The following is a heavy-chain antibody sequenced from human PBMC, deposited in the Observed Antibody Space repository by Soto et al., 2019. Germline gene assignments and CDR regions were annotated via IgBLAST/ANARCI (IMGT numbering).Heavy chain of an antibody. CDR2: ISAYNGNT. D-gene: IGHD6-13*01. CDR3: ARDRIAARCRYGMSG. CDR1: GYTFTSYG. V-gene: IGHV1-18*04. Sequence: ASVKVSCKASGYTFTSYGISWVRQAPAQGLAWMGWISAYNGNTNYAQKLQGRVTMTTDTSTRTAYMELRSLRSDDTAGYYCARDRIAARCRYGMSGWGQGTTVTVSS. J-gene: IGHJ6*02.